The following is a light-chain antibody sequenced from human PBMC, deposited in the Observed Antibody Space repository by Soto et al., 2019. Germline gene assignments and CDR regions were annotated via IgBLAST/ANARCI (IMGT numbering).Light chain of an antibody. Sequence: EVLVTQYPATLSVSPGERVTLSCRASQSVSTDLAWYQQKPGQAPRLLIYGASVRATGIPARFSGSGSGTDFTLTISSLEPEDFAVYYCQQRSNWPPITFGQGTRLEIK. V-gene: IGKV3-11*01. CDR2: GAS. CDR1: QSVSTD. J-gene: IGKJ5*01. CDR3: QQRSNWPPIT.